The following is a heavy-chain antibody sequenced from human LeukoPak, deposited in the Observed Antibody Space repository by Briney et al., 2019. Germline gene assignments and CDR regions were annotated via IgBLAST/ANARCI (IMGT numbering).Heavy chain of an antibody. CDR3: IPPAAGLRRTISTEYFQH. D-gene: IGHD6-13*01. CDR1: GLTFSSYE. J-gene: IGHJ1*01. V-gene: IGHV3-48*03. Sequence: PGGSLRVSCAAAGLTFSSYEMYWVRQAPGKGLEWVSYISDSGENIYYADSVKGRFTISRDNANKSLYLHMSSLRVEDTAIYYCIPPAAGLRRTISTEYFQHWGQGAPVTFSS. CDR2: ISDSGENI.